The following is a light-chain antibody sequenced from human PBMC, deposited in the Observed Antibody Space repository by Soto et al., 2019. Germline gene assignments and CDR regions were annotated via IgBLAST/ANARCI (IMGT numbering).Light chain of an antibody. Sequence: EIVLTQSPGTLSLSPGERATLSCRASQSVSSSYLAWYQQKPGQAPRLLIYDASSRATGIPDRFSGSGSGTDFTLTIGRLEPEVLAVYYCQQYGSSSYTLARGTKLEIK. CDR2: DAS. V-gene: IGKV3-20*01. CDR1: QSVSSSY. J-gene: IGKJ2*01. CDR3: QQYGSSSYT.